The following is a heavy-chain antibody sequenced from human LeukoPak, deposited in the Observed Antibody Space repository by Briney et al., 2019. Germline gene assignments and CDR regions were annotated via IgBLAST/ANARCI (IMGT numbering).Heavy chain of an antibody. CDR1: GYTFTAYY. V-gene: IGHV1-2*04. CDR3: ARGPTLGLDI. J-gene: IGHJ3*02. Sequence: ASVKVPCRASGYTFTAYYIHWVRQAPGQGLEWMGWINPNSGDTTLPERFQGCVAMTRDTSIITAYMELSSLTSDDAGMYYCARGPTLGLDIWGQGTMVTVSS. CDR2: INPNSGDT.